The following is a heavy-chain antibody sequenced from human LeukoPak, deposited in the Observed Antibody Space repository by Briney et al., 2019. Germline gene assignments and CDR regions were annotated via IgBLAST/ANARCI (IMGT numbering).Heavy chain of an antibody. CDR2: ISYDGSDK. CDR1: GFTFSDYG. J-gene: IGHJ4*02. V-gene: IGHV3-30*03. Sequence: GGSLRLSCAASGFTFSDYGMHWVRQAPGKGLEWAAAISYDGSDKYYADSVKGRFTISRDNAKNSLYLQMNSLRAEDTAVYYCASGAYYYDSSGYYQFDYWGQGTLVTVSS. CDR3: ASGAYYYDSSGYYQFDY. D-gene: IGHD3-22*01.